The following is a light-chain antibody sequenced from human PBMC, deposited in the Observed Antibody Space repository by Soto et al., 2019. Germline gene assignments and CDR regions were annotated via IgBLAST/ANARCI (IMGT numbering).Light chain of an antibody. CDR1: QSISTY. V-gene: IGKV1-39*01. CDR3: QQSYNTPLT. Sequence: IQMTQSPSSLAASVGDRVTITCRASQSISTYVNWYRQKSGAAPELLIYDASTLQSGVPSRFRGGGSGTDFTLTISSLQLEDFATYYCQQSYNTPLTFGQGTRLEIK. J-gene: IGKJ5*01. CDR2: DAS.